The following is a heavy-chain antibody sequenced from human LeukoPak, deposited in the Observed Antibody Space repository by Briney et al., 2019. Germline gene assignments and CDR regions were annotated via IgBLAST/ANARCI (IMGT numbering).Heavy chain of an antibody. CDR2: ISGSGGST. CDR3: ARDPSTSRWYQGVKLAY. Sequence: PGGSLRLSCAASGFTFSSYAMSWVRQAPGKGLEWVSAISGSGGSTYYADSVKGRFSISRDNSKNTLYLQMNSLRAEDTAVYYCARDPSTSRWYQGVKLAYWGQGALVTVSS. D-gene: IGHD6-13*01. V-gene: IGHV3-23*01. J-gene: IGHJ4*02. CDR1: GFTFSSYA.